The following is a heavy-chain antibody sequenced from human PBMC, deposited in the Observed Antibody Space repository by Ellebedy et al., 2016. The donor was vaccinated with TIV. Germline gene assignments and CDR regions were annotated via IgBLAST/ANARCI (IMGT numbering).Heavy chain of an antibody. CDR2: ISYDGGDK. CDR3: ARGYSYEDY. J-gene: IGHJ4*02. D-gene: IGHD5-18*01. Sequence: PGGSLRLSCAASGFTFSSYGMHWVRQAPGKGLEWVTVISYDGGDKYYADSVKGRFAISRDISKNTLYLQMNSLRAEDTDGFYCARGYSYEDYWGQGTLVTVSS. CDR1: GFTFSSYG. V-gene: IGHV3-33*05.